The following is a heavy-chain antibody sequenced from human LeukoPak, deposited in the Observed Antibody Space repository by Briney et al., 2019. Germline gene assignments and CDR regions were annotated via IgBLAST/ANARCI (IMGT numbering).Heavy chain of an antibody. CDR1: GGSFSGYY. J-gene: IGHJ4*02. Sequence: PSETLSLTCAVYGGSFSGYYWSWTRQPPGKGLEWIGEINHSGSTNYNPSLKSRVTISVDTSKNQFSLKLSSVTAADTAVYYCARQQIAAARFDDWGQGTLATVSS. D-gene: IGHD6-13*01. V-gene: IGHV4-34*01. CDR3: ARQQIAAARFDD. CDR2: INHSGST.